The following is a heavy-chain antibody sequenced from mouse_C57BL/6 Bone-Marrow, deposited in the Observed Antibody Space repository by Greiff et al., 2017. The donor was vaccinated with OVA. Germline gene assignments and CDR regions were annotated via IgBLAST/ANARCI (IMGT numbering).Heavy chain of an antibody. CDR3: AKSGLFITTVVPGWYFDV. Sequence: QVQLQQPGAELVKPGASVKLSCKASGYTFTSYWMHWVKQRPGRGLEWIGRIDPNSGGTKYNEKFKSKATLTVDKPSSTAYMQLSSLTSEDSAVYDCAKSGLFITTVVPGWYFDVWGTGTTVTVSS. CDR2: IDPNSGGT. CDR1: GYTFTSYW. V-gene: IGHV1-72*01. J-gene: IGHJ1*03. D-gene: IGHD1-1*01.